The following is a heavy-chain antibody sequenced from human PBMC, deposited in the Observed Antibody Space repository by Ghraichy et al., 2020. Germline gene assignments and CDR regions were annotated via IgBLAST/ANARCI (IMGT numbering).Heavy chain of an antibody. CDR1: EYTFTNYY. CDR3: ARAVRGDYYASGSQSDD. J-gene: IGHJ4*02. Sequence: ASVKVSCKASEYTFTNYYIHWVRQAPGQGLEWMGIINPSDNTNYAQKFQGRVTMTRDTSTSTVYMELSSLRSEDTAMYYCARAVRGDYYASGSQSDDWGQGTLFTVSS. V-gene: IGHV1-46*01. CDR2: INPSDNT. D-gene: IGHD3-10*01.